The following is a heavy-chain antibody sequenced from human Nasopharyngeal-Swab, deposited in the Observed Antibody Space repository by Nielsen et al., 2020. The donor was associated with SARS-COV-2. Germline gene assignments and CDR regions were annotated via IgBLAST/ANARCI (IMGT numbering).Heavy chain of an antibody. J-gene: IGHJ3*02. CDR2: INPSGGST. Sequence: WVRQAPGQGLEWMGIINPSGGSTSYAQKFQGRVTMTRDTSTSTVYMELISLRSEDTAVYYCARGRDCTNGVCYAGGTDAFDIWGQGTMVTVSS. V-gene: IGHV1-46*01. D-gene: IGHD2-8*01. CDR3: ARGRDCTNGVCYAGGTDAFDI.